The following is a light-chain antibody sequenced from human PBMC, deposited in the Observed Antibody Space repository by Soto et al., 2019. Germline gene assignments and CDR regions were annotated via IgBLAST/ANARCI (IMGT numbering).Light chain of an antibody. J-gene: IGLJ1*01. V-gene: IGLV2-14*01. Sequence: SVLTQPSPLSGSPGQSITISCTGTSSDVGGYNYVSWYQQHPGKAPKLMIYDVRNRPSGVSNRFSGSKSVNTASLTISGLQAEDEADYYCSSYTTISTYVFGTGTKVTVL. CDR2: DVR. CDR3: SSYTTISTYV. CDR1: SSDVGGYNY.